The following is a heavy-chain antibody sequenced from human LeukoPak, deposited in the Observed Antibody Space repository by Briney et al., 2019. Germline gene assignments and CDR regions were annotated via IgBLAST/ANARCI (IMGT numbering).Heavy chain of an antibody. CDR3: ARGRGSAAREDY. CDR1: GGSFSGYF. Sequence: KPSETLSLTCAVYGGSFSGYFWSWIRQPPGKGLEWIGEIHHSGSTNYNPSLKSRVTISEDTSKNQFSLKLSSVTAADTAMYYCARGRGSAAREDYWGQGTLVTVSS. J-gene: IGHJ4*02. CDR2: IHHSGST. V-gene: IGHV4-34*01. D-gene: IGHD6-6*01.